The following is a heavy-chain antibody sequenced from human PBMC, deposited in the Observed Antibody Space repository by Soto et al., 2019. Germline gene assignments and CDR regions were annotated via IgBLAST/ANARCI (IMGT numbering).Heavy chain of an antibody. CDR3: ARDNWLRPTAFNYFDY. D-gene: IGHD5-18*01. Sequence: TLSLTCTVSGGSISSGDYYWSWIRQPPGKGLEWIGYIYYSGSTYYNPSLKSRVTISVDTSKNQFSLKLSSVTAADTAVYYCARDNWLRPTAFNYFDYWGQGTLVTVSS. CDR1: GGSISSGDYY. V-gene: IGHV4-30-4*01. J-gene: IGHJ4*02. CDR2: IYYSGST.